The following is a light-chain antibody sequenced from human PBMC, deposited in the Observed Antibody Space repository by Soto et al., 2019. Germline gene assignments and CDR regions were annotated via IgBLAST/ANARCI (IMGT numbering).Light chain of an antibody. CDR3: RSYDSSLSGSV. J-gene: IGLJ1*01. CDR1: SSNIGAGYD. Sequence: QSVLTQPPSVSGAPGQRVTISCTGSSSNIGAGYDVHWYQQLPGTAPKLLIYGNSNRPSGVPDRFSGSKSATSASLAITGLQAEDEADYCCRSYDSSLSGSVLGTGTKLTVL. V-gene: IGLV1-40*01. CDR2: GNS.